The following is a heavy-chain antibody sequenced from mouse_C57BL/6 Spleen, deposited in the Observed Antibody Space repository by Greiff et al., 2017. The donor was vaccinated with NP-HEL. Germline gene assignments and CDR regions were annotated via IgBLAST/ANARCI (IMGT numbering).Heavy chain of an antibody. CDR1: GYTFTSYT. D-gene: IGHD1-1*01. CDR2: INPSSGYT. V-gene: IGHV1-4*01. CDR3: ARANDYGSSSLAY. J-gene: IGHJ3*01. Sequence: QVQLQQSGAELARPGASVKMSCKASGYTFTSYTMHWVKQRPGQGLEWIGYINPSSGYTKYNQKFKDKATLTADKSSSTAYMQLSSLTSEDSAVYYCARANDYGSSSLAYWGQGTLVTVSA.